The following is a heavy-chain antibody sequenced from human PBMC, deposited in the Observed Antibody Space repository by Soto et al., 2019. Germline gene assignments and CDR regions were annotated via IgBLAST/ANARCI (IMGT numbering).Heavy chain of an antibody. V-gene: IGHV4-39*01. Sequence: PSETLSLTCTVSGGSISSSSYYWGWIRQPPGKGLEWIGSIYYSGSTYYNPSLKSRVTISVDTSKNQFSLKLSSVTAADTAVYYCARHVIWGSYLAYWGQGTRVTVSS. CDR3: ARHVIWGSYLAY. J-gene: IGHJ4*02. D-gene: IGHD3-16*01. CDR1: GGSISSSSYY. CDR2: IYYSGST.